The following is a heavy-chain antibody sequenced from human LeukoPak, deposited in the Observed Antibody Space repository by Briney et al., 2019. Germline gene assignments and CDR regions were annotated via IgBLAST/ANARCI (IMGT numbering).Heavy chain of an antibody. D-gene: IGHD6-13*01. CDR3: ARSGAAAGHNWFDP. Sequence: GASVKVSCKASGYTFTSYYMHWVRQAPGQGLEWMGIINPSGGSTSYAQKFQGRVTMTTDTSTSTAYMELRSLRSDDTAVYYCARSGAAAGHNWFDPWGQGTLVTVSS. CDR2: INPSGGST. J-gene: IGHJ5*02. CDR1: GYTFTSYY. V-gene: IGHV1-46*01.